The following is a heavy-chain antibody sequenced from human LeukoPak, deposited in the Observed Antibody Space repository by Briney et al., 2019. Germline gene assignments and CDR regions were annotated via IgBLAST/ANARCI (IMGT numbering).Heavy chain of an antibody. CDR2: IYYNGST. J-gene: IGHJ4*02. Sequence: SETLSLTCTVSGGSISSYYWSWIRQPPGKGLEWIGYIYYNGSTNYNPSPKSRVTISVDTSKNQFSLKLSSVTAADTAVYYCARVNDSSGYYDIDYWGQGTLVTVSS. V-gene: IGHV4-59*01. D-gene: IGHD3-22*01. CDR3: ARVNDSSGYYDIDY. CDR1: GGSISSYY.